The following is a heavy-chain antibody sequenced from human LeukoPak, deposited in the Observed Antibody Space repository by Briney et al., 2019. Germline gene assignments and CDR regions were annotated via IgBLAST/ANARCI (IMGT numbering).Heavy chain of an antibody. J-gene: IGHJ3*02. CDR1: GGSISSGSYY. Sequence: PSETLSLTCTVSGGSISSGSYYWGWIRQPPGKGLEWIGSIYYSGSTYYNPSLKSRVTISVDTSKNQFSLKLSSVTAADTAVYYCARKMYYYDSSGYGRAFDIWGQGTMVTVSS. D-gene: IGHD3-22*01. V-gene: IGHV4-39*01. CDR2: IYYSGST. CDR3: ARKMYYYDSSGYGRAFDI.